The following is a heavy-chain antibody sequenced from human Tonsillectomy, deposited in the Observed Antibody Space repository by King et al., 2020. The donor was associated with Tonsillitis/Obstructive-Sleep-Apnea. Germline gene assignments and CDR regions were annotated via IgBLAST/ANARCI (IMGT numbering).Heavy chain of an antibody. CDR2: ISAYNGNT. V-gene: IGHV1-18*01. J-gene: IGHJ5*02. Sequence: QLVQSGAEVKKPGASVKVSCKASGYTFTSYGISWVRQAPGQGLEWMGWISAYNGNTNYAQKLQGRVTMTTDTSTSTAYMELRRLRSDDTAVYYCARGYCSSTSCSNPNWFDPWGQGTLVTVSS. CDR1: GYTFTSYG. CDR3: ARGYCSSTSCSNPNWFDP. D-gene: IGHD2-2*01.